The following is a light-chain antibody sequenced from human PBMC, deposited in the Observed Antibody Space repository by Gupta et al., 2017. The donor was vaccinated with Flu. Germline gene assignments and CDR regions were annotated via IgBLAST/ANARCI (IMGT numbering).Light chain of an antibody. Sequence: PSSLSASVRDRVTITCRASQGIRNDLGWYQQKPGKAPKLLISGASTLQSGVPSRFSGSGSGTDFTLTISSLQPEDFATYYCLQDYSYPRTFGQGTKVEIK. J-gene: IGKJ1*01. CDR2: GAS. CDR3: LQDYSYPRT. CDR1: QGIRND. V-gene: IGKV1-6*01.